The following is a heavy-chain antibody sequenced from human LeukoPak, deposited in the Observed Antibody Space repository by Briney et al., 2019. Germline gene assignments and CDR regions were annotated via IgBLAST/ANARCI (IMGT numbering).Heavy chain of an antibody. J-gene: IGHJ4*02. Sequence: ASVKVSCKASGYAFNIYDINWVRQATAQGLEWMGWMDPDSGNTGFAQKFQGRVTMTRNTSITTAYMELSSLRFEDTAVYYCAVHLPGDYLDRWGQGTLVTVSS. CDR1: GYAFNIYD. CDR2: MDPDSGNT. CDR3: AVHLPGDYLDR. V-gene: IGHV1-8*01.